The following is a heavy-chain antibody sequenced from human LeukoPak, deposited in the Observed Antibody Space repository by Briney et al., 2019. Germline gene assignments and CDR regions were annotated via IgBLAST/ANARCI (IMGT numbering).Heavy chain of an antibody. CDR3: ATSRYYGSGSQYYYYGMDV. V-gene: IGHV1-24*01. CDR1: GYTLTELS. D-gene: IGHD3-10*01. CDR2: FDPEDGET. Sequence: ASVKVSCKVSGYTLTELSMHWVRQAPGKGLEWMGGFDPEDGETIYAQKFQGRVTMTEDTSTDTAYMELSGLRSEDTAVYYCATSRYYGSGSQYYYYGMDVWGQGTTVTVSS. J-gene: IGHJ6*02.